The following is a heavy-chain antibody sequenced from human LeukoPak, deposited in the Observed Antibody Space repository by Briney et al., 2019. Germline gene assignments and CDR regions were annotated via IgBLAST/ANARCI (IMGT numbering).Heavy chain of an antibody. J-gene: IGHJ6*04. Sequence: PGGSLRLSCAASGFTFSSYGMHWVRQAPGKGLEWVAVIWYGGSKKYYADSVKGRFTISRDNAKNSLDLQMNSLRAEDTAVYYCARVWDSSSPVDVWGKGTTVTVSS. CDR1: GFTFSSYG. D-gene: IGHD6-19*01. CDR2: IWYGGSKK. CDR3: ARVWDSSSPVDV. V-gene: IGHV3-33*08.